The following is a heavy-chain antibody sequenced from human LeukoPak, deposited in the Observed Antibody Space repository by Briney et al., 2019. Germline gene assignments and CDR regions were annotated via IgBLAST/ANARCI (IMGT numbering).Heavy chain of an antibody. CDR2: ISSSGSTI. J-gene: IGHJ4*02. CDR1: GFTFSSYA. V-gene: IGHV3-48*03. CDR3: ARDFPSITMVRGVIYFDY. Sequence: PGGSLRLSCSASGFTFSSYAMHWVRQAPGKGLEWVSYISSSGSTIYYADSVKGRFTISRDNAKNSLYLQMNSLRAEDTAVYYCARDFPSITMVRGVIYFDYWGQGTLVTVSS. D-gene: IGHD3-10*01.